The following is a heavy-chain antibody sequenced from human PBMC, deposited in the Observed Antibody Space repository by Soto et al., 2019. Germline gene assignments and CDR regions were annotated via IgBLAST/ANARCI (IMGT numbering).Heavy chain of an antibody. J-gene: IGHJ4*02. CDR2: IYYSGST. CDR3: ARRGYYDFWSGYYTLSYFDY. D-gene: IGHD3-3*01. CDR1: GGSISSSSYY. Sequence: SETLSLTCTVSGGSISSSSYYWGWIRQPPGKGLEWIGSIYYSGSTYYNPSPKSRVTISVDTSKNQFSLKLSSVTAADTAVYYCARRGYYDFWSGYYTLSYFDYWGQGTLVTVSS. V-gene: IGHV4-39*01.